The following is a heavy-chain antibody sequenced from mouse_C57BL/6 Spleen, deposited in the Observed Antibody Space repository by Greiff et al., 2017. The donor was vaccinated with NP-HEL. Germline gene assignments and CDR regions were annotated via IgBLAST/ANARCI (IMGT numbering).Heavy chain of an antibody. D-gene: IGHD2-4*01. CDR1: GFSLTSYG. J-gene: IGHJ4*01. CDR3: AASTMITARGYYAMDY. Sequence: QVQLKQSGPGLVQPSQSLSITCTVSGFSLTSYGVHWVRQSPGKGLEWLGVIWSGGSTDYNAAFISRLSISKDNSKSQVFFKMNSLQADDTAIYYCAASTMITARGYYAMDYWGQGTSGTVSS. V-gene: IGHV2-2*01. CDR2: IWSGGST.